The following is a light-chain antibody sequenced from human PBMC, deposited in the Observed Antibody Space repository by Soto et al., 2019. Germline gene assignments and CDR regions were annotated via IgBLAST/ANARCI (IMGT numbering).Light chain of an antibody. CDR1: QDIANF. CDR3: QKYNSAPWA. V-gene: IGKV1-27*01. CDR2: AAS. J-gene: IGKJ1*01. Sequence: ILMTQSSSSLSAFVGDRVTITCRASQDIANFLAWYQQKPGKVPRLLIYAASTLQSGVPSRFSGSGSGTDFTLTISSLQPEDVATYYCQKYNSAPWAFGQGTKVDIK.